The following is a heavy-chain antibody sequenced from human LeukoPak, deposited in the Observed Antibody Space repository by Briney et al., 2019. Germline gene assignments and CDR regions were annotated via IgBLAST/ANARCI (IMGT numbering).Heavy chain of an antibody. V-gene: IGHV3-7*01. J-gene: IGHJ1*01. D-gene: IGHD2-2*02. CDR1: GFTFSSYW. Sequence: GGSLRLSCAASGFTFSSYWMSWVRQAPGKGLEWVANIKQDGSEKYYVDSVKGRFTIPRDNAKNSLYLQMNSLRAEDTAVYYCAREVYCSTTSCYTGYFQHWGQGTLVTVSS. CDR3: AREVYCSTTSCYTGYFQH. CDR2: IKQDGSEK.